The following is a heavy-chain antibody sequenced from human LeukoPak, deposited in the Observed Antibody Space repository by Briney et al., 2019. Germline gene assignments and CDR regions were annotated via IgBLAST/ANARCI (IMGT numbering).Heavy chain of an antibody. Sequence: GGTLRLSCVASGFTFSDYGMLWVRQPPGKGLEWVAVISYDGRNEHYADYVKGRFTISRDNSKNTVFLHMNTLRTEDTAVYFCAKDKPIDYWGQGTLVTVSS. CDR1: GFTFSDYG. CDR2: ISYDGRNE. J-gene: IGHJ4*02. CDR3: AKDKPIDY. V-gene: IGHV3-30*18. D-gene: IGHD1-14*01.